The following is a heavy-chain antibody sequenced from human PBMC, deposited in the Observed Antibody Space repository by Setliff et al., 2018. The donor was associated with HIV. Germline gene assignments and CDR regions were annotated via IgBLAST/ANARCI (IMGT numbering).Heavy chain of an antibody. CDR3: ASLFRLSGFWISFLPDY. Sequence: KPSETLSLTCTVSGDSVSRSNYYWAWIRQPPGKGLEWIGSIDYNEITYYNPSLKSRVTLSVDPPKNQFSLYLSSVTASDTAVYYCASLFRLSGFWISFLPDYWGQGILVTVSS. CDR1: GDSVSRSNYY. CDR2: IDYNEIT. J-gene: IGHJ4*02. V-gene: IGHV4-39*01. D-gene: IGHD3-3*01.